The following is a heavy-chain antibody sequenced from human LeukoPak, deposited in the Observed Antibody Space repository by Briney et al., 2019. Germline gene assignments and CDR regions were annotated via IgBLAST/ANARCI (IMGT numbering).Heavy chain of an antibody. CDR1: GFTFSSYA. J-gene: IGHJ4*02. CDR3: AKDIEVIKACFDY. V-gene: IGHV3-23*01. Sequence: QPGGSLRLSCAASGFTFSSYAISWVRQAPGKGLEWVSAISGSGGSTYYADSVKGRFTISRDNSKNTLYLQMNSLRAEDTAVYYCAKDIEVIKACFDYWGQGTLVTVSS. D-gene: IGHD3-22*01. CDR2: ISGSGGST.